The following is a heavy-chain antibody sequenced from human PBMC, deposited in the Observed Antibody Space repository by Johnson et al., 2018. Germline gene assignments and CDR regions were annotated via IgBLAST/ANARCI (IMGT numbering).Heavy chain of an antibody. CDR3: ARVTVSEDAFEI. V-gene: IGHV3-33*01. J-gene: IGHJ3*02. CDR2: IWYDASEK. Sequence: QVQLVESGGGVVQPGRSLRLSCAASGFTFSGFGMHWVRQAPGKGLEWVAIIWYDASEKYYADSVKGRFTISRDNSKNTLYLQMNSLRVEDTAVYYCARVTVSEDAFEIWGQGTMVTVSS. CDR1: GFTFSGFG. D-gene: IGHD1-20*01.